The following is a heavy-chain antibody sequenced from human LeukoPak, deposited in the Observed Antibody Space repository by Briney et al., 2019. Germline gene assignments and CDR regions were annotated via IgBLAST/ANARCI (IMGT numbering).Heavy chain of an antibody. J-gene: IGHJ4*02. D-gene: IGHD6-13*01. V-gene: IGHV3-74*01. CDR1: GFTFSNYW. Sequence: AGGSLRLSCAASGFTFSNYWMHWVRQAPGKGLVWVSRINSDGSSTSYADSVKGRFTISRDNAKNTLYLQMNSLRAEDTAVYYCARGRGGYFVDYWGQGTLVTVSS. CDR3: ARGRGGYFVDY. CDR2: INSDGSST.